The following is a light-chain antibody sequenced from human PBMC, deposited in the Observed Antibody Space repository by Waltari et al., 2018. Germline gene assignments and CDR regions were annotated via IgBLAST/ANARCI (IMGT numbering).Light chain of an antibody. CDR3: QQYNNWPPRYT. V-gene: IGKV3-15*01. CDR2: GAS. J-gene: IGKJ2*01. CDR1: HSVSSH. Sequence: EIVMTQSPATLSVSPGERATLSCRASHSVSSHLAWYQQKPGQAPRLLIYGASTRATGIPARFSGSGSETEFTLTISSLQSEDFAVYYCQQYNNWPPRYTFGQGTKLEIK.